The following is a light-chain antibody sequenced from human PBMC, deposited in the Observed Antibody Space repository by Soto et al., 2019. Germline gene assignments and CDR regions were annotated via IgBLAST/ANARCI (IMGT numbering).Light chain of an antibody. V-gene: IGLV2-14*01. CDR2: DVS. Sequence: CALTQPAYVSVAPGQSITISCAGTSSDVGAYNYVSWYQQHPGKAPKLLIYDVSNRPSGVSNRFSGSKSGNTASLTISGLQAEDEADYYCSSYASSSTPLYVFGTGTKVTVL. CDR1: SSDVGAYNY. J-gene: IGLJ1*01. CDR3: SSYASSSTPLYV.